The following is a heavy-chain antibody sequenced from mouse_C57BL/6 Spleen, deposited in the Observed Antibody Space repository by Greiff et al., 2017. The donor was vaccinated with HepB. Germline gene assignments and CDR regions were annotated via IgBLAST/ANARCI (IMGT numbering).Heavy chain of an antibody. J-gene: IGHJ1*03. D-gene: IGHD1-1*01. CDR3: ARNPYYYGSSLYWYFDV. CDR2: IDPSDSYT. Sequence: QVQLQQPGAELVRPGTSVKLSCKASGYTFTSYWMHWVKQRPGQGLEWIGVIDPSDSYTNYNQKFKGKATLTVDTSSSTAYMQLSSLTSEDSAVYYCARNPYYYGSSLYWYFDVWGTGTTVTVSS. V-gene: IGHV1-59*01. CDR1: GYTFTSYW.